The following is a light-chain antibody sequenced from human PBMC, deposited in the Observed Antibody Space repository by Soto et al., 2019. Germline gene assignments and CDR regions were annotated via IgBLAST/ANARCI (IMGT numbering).Light chain of an antibody. V-gene: IGLV2-14*01. CDR1: SSDVGGYNY. CDR3: SSYTSSSTLV. CDR2: DVS. J-gene: IGLJ2*01. Sequence: QSALTLAASVSGSPGQSITISCTGTSSDVGGYNYVSWYQQHPGKAPKLMIYDVSNRPSGVSNRFSGSKSGNTASLTISGLQAEDEADYYCSSYTSSSTLVFGGGPSSPS.